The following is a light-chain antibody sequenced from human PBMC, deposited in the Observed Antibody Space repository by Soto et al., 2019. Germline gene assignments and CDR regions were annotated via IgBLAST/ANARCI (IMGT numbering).Light chain of an antibody. J-gene: IGKJ4*01. CDR1: QGINNY. V-gene: IGKV1-33*01. Sequence: DIQMTQSPSSLSASVGDRVTITCQASQGINNYLNWYQHKPGKAPKLLIYEASNLETGVPSRFAGSGAGTDFTFTISSLQPEDSATCCCQRYNNWPHTLGGGTKVDMK. CDR2: EAS. CDR3: QRYNNWPHT.